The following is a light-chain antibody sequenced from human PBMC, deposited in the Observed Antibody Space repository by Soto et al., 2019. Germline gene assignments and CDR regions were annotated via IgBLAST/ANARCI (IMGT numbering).Light chain of an antibody. V-gene: IGKV3-11*01. Sequence: EIVLTQSPATLSLSPGERATLSCRASQSVSSYLAWYQQKPGQAPRLLIYDASNRATGIPARFSGSGSGTDLTLTISSLEPEDFAVYYCKQRSNWPRTFGQGTKLEIK. CDR2: DAS. CDR1: QSVSSY. CDR3: KQRSNWPRT. J-gene: IGKJ2*01.